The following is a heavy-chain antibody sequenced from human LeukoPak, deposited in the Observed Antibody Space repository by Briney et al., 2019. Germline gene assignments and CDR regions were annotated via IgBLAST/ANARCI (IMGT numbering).Heavy chain of an antibody. CDR3: ARAGYDYVWGSYRSDAFDI. J-gene: IGHJ3*02. CDR1: GYTFTSYA. Sequence: ASVKVSCKASGYTFTSYAMHWVRQAPGQGLEWMGWINAGNGNTKYSQEFQGRVTITRDTSASTAYMELSSLRSEDMAVYYCARAGYDYVWGSYRSDAFDIWGQGTMVTVSS. V-gene: IGHV1-3*03. D-gene: IGHD3-16*02. CDR2: INAGNGNT.